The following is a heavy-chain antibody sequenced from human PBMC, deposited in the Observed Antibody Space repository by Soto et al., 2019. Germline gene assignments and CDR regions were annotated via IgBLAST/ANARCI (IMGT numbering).Heavy chain of an antibody. CDR2: IKSKTDGGTT. V-gene: IGHV3-15*07. J-gene: IGHJ4*02. CDR1: GFTFSNAW. CDR3: TTDLYVNNYYDSSGYLPL. D-gene: IGHD3-22*01. Sequence: EVQLVESGGGLVKPGGSLRLSCAASGFTFSNAWMNWVRQAPGKGLEWVGRIKSKTDGGTTDYAAPVKGRFTISRDDSKNTLYLQMNSLKTEDTAVYYCTTDLYVNNYYDSSGYLPLWGQGTLVTVSS.